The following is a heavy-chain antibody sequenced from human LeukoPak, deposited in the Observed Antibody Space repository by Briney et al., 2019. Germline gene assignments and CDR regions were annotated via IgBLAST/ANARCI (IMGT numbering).Heavy chain of an antibody. CDR3: ARGVSEGGYDYYYYYYGMDV. CDR1: GYTFTGYY. Sequence: SVKVSCKASGYTFTGYYMHWVRQAPGQGLEWMGGIIPIFGTANYAQKFQGRVTITADKSTSTAYMELSSLRSEDTAVYYCARGVSEGGYDYYYYYYGMDVWGKGTTVTVSS. D-gene: IGHD5-12*01. V-gene: IGHV1-69*06. J-gene: IGHJ6*04. CDR2: IIPIFGTA.